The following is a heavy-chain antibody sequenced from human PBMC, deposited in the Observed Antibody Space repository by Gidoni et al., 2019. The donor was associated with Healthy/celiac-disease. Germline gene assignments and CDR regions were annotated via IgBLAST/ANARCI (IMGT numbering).Heavy chain of an antibody. CDR3: ARDYFGKGSYYSPTFDY. J-gene: IGHJ4*02. CDR2: ISYDGSNK. CDR1: GFTFSSYA. Sequence: QVQLVESGGGVVQPGRSLRLSCAASGFTFSSYAMHWVRQAPGKGLEWVAVISYDGSNKYYADSVKGRFTISRDNSKNTLYLQMNSLRAEDTAVYYCARDYFGKGSYYSPTFDYWGQGTLVTVSS. V-gene: IGHV3-30-3*01. D-gene: IGHD1-26*01.